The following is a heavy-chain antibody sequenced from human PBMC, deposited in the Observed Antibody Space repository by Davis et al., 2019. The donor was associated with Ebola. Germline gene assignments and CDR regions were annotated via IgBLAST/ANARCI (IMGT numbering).Heavy chain of an antibody. CDR2: ISQSGST. J-gene: IGHJ2*01. V-gene: IGHV4-4*02. CDR1: GDSISSSNW. D-gene: IGHD2-2*01. CDR3: ARSGKGYCSSTSCYARDFWYFDL. Sequence: MPSETLSLTCAVSGDSISSSNWWSWVRQPPGKGLEWIGEISQSGSTNYNPSLKSRVTLSVDTSKNQFSLKLSSVTAADTAVYYCARSGKGYCSSTSCYARDFWYFDLWGRGTLVTVSS.